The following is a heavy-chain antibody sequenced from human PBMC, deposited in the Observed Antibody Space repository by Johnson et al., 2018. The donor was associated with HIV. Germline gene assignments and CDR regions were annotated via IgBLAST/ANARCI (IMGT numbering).Heavy chain of an antibody. J-gene: IGHJ3*02. CDR1: GFNFNGFG. D-gene: IGHD3-16*01. CDR3: ARDSDSYGYMGDAFDT. CDR2: IYSGGTT. V-gene: IGHV3-NL1*01. Sequence: VQLVESGGGVVQPGGSLRLSCAASGFNFNGFGMHWVRQAPGKGLEWVSSIYSGGTTYYADSVKGRFTISRDNSENSLYLQMNYLKVEDTAVYYCARDSDSYGYMGDAFDTWGQGTMVIVSS.